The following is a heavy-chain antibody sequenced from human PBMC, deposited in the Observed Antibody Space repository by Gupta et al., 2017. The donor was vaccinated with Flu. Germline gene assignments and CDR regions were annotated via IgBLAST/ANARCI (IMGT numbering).Heavy chain of an antibody. CDR1: GGSISNSNYY. J-gene: IGHJ4*02. CDR3: ARHAHYRVEVAGGTFDS. CDR2: IFYNGNS. V-gene: IGHV4-39*01. D-gene: IGHD6-19*01. Sequence: QLQLQESGPGLLKPSETLSLTCTVSGGSISNSNYYWGWVRQPPGKGPEWIASIFYNGNSYYNPSFKSRVTISVDTSKNQFSLKLTSVAAADTATFYCARHAHYRVEVAGGTFDSWGQGTLVTVSS.